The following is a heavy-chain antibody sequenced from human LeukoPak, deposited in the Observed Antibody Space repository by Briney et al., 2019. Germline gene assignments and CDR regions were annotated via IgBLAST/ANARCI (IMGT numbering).Heavy chain of an antibody. CDR2: ISGSGGST. CDR1: GFTFSSYA. V-gene: IGHV3-23*01. J-gene: IGHJ4*02. Sequence: GGSLRLSCAASGFTFSSYAMSWVRQAPGKGLEWVSTISGSGGSTYYADSVKGRFTISRDNSKNTLYLQMNSLRAEDTAVYYCAKDKSVRYSGSFTYGVYFDYWGQGTLVTVSS. CDR3: AKDKSVRYSGSFTYGVYFDY. D-gene: IGHD1-26*01.